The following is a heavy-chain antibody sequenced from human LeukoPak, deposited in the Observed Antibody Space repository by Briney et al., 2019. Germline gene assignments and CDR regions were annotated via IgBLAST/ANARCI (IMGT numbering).Heavy chain of an antibody. Sequence: GGSLRHSCAVSGFTVNNAWMSSVRQAPGKGLEWVGHIKSKTNGGTTDYPAPVRGRFTISRDDSENTLYLQMNSLKTEDTAVYYCTTDRGDYGVDYWGQGTLVTVSS. V-gene: IGHV3-15*01. J-gene: IGHJ4*02. D-gene: IGHD4-17*01. CDR2: IKSKTNGGTT. CDR3: TTDRGDYGVDY. CDR1: GFTVNNAW.